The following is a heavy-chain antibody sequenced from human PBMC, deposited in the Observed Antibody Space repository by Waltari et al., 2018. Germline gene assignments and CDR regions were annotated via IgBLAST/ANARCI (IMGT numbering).Heavy chain of an antibody. J-gene: IGHJ4*02. CDR2: INVDGSTR. D-gene: IGHD3-10*01. CDR3: VRAGGPSNRFDF. CDR1: GFSFSNFW. V-gene: IGHV3-7*03. Sequence: EVQLVESGGGLVQPGGSLRLSCAVSGFSFSNFWMSWVRQAPGKGLDWVANINVDGSTRYYAVSVKGRFTISRDDASSALYLQMNNLRAEDTARYYCVRAGGPSNRFDFWGQGTLVTVSS.